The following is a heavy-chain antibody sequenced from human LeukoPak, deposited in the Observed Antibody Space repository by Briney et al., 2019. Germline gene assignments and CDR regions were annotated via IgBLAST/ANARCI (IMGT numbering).Heavy chain of an antibody. Sequence: GASVKVSCKASGYTFTSYYMHWVRQAPGQGLEWMGIINPSGGSTSYAQKFQGRVTMTRDMSTSTVYMELSSLRSEDTAVYYCARGLPNYYYMDVWGKGTTVTISS. CDR2: INPSGGST. V-gene: IGHV1-46*01. CDR3: ARGLPNYYYMDV. J-gene: IGHJ6*03. CDR1: GYTFTSYY.